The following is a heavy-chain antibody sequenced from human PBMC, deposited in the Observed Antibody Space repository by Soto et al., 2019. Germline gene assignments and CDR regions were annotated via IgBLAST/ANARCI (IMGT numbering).Heavy chain of an antibody. J-gene: IGHJ5*02. V-gene: IGHV4-4*02. CDR1: GGTISRTVW. Sequence: SETLSVTCHVSGGTISRTVWWGWMGMNQGRGGEWMGDIYHLGTTNYNPSHKKRVSRSLDKSKIQFSLKLTSVTAAETAVYFYAITGKFYYYDTSGLPFDPRGPGALVPVSS. CDR3: AITGKFYYYDTSGLPFDP. D-gene: IGHD3-22*01. CDR2: IYHLGTT.